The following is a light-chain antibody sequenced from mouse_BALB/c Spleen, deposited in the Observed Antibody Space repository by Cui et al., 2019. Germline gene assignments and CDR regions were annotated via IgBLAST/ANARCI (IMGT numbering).Light chain of an antibody. CDR2: RAS. CDR1: NSLLLNSNRKNY. CDR3: QQYYSYPLT. Sequence: IVMSRSPSSLAVSVGEKVTMSCKNSNSLLLNSNRKNYLAWYQQKPGQSPKLLIYRASTRESGVPDRFTGSGSGTDFTLTISSVKAEDLAVYYCQQYYSYPLTFGAGTKLELK. J-gene: IGKJ5*01. V-gene: IGKV8-30*01.